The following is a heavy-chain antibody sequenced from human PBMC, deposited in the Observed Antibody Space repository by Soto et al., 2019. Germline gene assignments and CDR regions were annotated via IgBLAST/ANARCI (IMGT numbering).Heavy chain of an antibody. CDR3: AREHFSGRYYDY. CDR2: ISGSGGST. J-gene: IGHJ4*02. D-gene: IGHD1-26*01. V-gene: IGHV3-23*01. Sequence: GVSLRLSCAASGFTFSSYAMSWVRQAPGKGLEWVSAISGSGGSTYYADSVKGRFTISRDNSKNTLYLQMNSLRAEDTAVYYCAREHFSGRYYDYWRQGTLVTVSS. CDR1: GFTFSSYA.